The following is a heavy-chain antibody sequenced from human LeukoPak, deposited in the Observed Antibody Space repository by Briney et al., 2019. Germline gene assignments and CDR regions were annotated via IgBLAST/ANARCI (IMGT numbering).Heavy chain of an antibody. Sequence: GASVKVSCKASGGTFSSYAISWVRQAPGQGLEWVGGIIPIFGTANYAQKFQGRVTITADESTSTAYMELSSLRSEDTAVYYCARDRGQRDGYNSFDYWDQGTLVTVSS. D-gene: IGHD5-24*01. V-gene: IGHV1-69*13. J-gene: IGHJ4*02. CDR2: IIPIFGTA. CDR3: ARDRGQRDGYNSFDY. CDR1: GGTFSSYA.